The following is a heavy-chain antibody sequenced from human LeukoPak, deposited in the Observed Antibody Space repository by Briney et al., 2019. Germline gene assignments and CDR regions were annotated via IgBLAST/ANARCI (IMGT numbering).Heavy chain of an antibody. J-gene: IGHJ3*02. CDR2: ISWNSGSI. Sequence: PGGSLGLSCAASGFTFDDYAMHWVRQAPGKGLEWVSGISWNSGSIGYADSVKGRFTISRDNAKNSLYLQMNSLRAEDTALYYCAKDIPLRVVVITSFSLDIWGQGTMVTVSS. CDR1: GFTFDDYA. CDR3: AKDIPLRVVVITSFSLDI. D-gene: IGHD3-22*01. V-gene: IGHV3-9*01.